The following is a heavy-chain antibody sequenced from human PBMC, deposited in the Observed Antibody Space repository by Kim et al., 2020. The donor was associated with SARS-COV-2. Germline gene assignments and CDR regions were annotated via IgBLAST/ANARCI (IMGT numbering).Heavy chain of an antibody. CDR3: AKDGPIVAAGTRNV. J-gene: IGHJ6*02. D-gene: IGHD6-13*01. V-gene: IGHV3-23*01. CDR1: GFTFSNYA. Sequence: GGSLRLSCAASGFTFSNYAMSWVRQAPGKGLEWVSAITSGGSTYYADSVKGRFTISRDNSKNTLYLQMNSLRAEDTAVYYCAKDGPIVAAGTRNVWGQGTTVTVSS. CDR2: ITSGGST.